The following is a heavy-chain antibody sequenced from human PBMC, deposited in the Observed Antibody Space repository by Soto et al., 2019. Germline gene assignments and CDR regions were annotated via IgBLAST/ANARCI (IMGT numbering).Heavy chain of an antibody. CDR1: GGTLSDHG. V-gene: IGHV1-69*06. D-gene: IGHD3-10*01. Sequence: QVQLEQSGAEVKKPGSSVKVSCKASGGTLSDHGVAWLRQAPGQGLEWMGGTIPVFNTAKYAQKFQGRVTVTADKCTNIAYMELCSLSSEDTAFYFCARGVYGSGNYYTGPSAFDIWGQGTMVIVSS. CDR2: TIPVFNTA. CDR3: ARGVYGSGNYYTGPSAFDI. J-gene: IGHJ3*02.